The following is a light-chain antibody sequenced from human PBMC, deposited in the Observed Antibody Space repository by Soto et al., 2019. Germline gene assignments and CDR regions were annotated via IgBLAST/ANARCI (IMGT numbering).Light chain of an antibody. V-gene: IGKV3-20*01. CDR2: GAS. J-gene: IGKJ1*01. CDR3: QHYGGPPPWT. Sequence: ENVLTQSPGTLTLSPGERATLSCRASQSVGSYLGWYQKKPGQAPRLLIYGASNRATGIPDRFSGSGSGTDFTITISRLEPEDFAVYYCQHYGGPPPWTFGQGTKVEIK. CDR1: QSVGSY.